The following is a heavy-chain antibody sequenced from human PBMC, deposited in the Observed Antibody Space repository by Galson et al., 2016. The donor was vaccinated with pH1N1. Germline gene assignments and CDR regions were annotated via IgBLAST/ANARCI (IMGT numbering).Heavy chain of an antibody. CDR1: GYTFTSYG. V-gene: IGHV1-18*04. CDR2: ISVYNGNT. Sequence: SVKVSCKASGYTFTSYGISWVRQAPGQGLEWMGWISVYNGNTNYAQKLQGRVTMTTDTSTSTVYMELRSLRSDDTAVYYCARDGESMRGSYFNYYYYGMDVWGQGTTVTVSS. CDR3: ARDGESMRGSYFNYYYYGMDV. D-gene: IGHD1-26*01. J-gene: IGHJ6*02.